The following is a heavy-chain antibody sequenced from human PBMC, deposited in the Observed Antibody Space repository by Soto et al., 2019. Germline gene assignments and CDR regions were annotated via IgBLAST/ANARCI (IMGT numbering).Heavy chain of an antibody. CDR3: ARRGRITMVRGVIPSSYYFDY. CDR2: IYYSGST. CDR1: GGSISSGGYY. D-gene: IGHD3-10*01. Sequence: QVQLQESGPGLVKPSQTLSLTCTVSGGSISSGGYYWSWIRQHPGKGLEWIGYIYYSGSTYYNPSLKSRVTIAVDTPKTQFPLKLSSVTAADTAVYYCARRGRITMVRGVIPSSYYFDYWGQGTLVTVSS. V-gene: IGHV4-31*03. J-gene: IGHJ4*02.